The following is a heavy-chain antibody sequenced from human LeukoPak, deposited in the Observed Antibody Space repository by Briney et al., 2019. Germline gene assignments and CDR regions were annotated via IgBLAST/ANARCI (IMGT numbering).Heavy chain of an antibody. Sequence: GGSLRLSCAPSGFTFSSYAMSWVRQAPGKGLEWVSAISGSGGSTYYADSVEGRFTISRDNFKNTLYLQMNSLRAEDTAVYYCAKAGGTSCFMVTGDCWGQGTLVAVSS. V-gene: IGHV3-23*01. CDR1: GFTFSSYA. CDR2: ISGSGGST. CDR3: AKAGGTSCFMVTGDC. J-gene: IGHJ4*02. D-gene: IGHD2-2*01.